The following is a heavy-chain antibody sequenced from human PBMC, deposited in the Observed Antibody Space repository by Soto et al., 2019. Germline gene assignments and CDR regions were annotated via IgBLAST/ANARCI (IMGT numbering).Heavy chain of an antibody. CDR3: ASPGIRSPGFKANYYFGMDV. J-gene: IGHJ6*02. CDR1: GGTFSSYA. V-gene: IGHV1-69*01. CDR2: IIPIFGTA. Sequence: QVQLVQSGAEVKKPGSSVKVSCKASGGTFSSYAISWVRQAPGQGLEWMGGIIPIFGTAKYAQKFQGRVTITADEYTSTAYMELSSLRSEDTAVYYCASPGIRSPGFKANYYFGMDVWGQGTTVTVSS. D-gene: IGHD7-27*01.